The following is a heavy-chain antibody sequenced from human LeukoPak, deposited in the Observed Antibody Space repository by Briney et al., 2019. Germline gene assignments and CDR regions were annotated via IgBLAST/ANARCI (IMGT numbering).Heavy chain of an antibody. Sequence: GGSLRLSCAASGXTFSSYAMTWVRQAPGKGLEWVSSIVGSGAGTFYADSVKGRFTISRDNSKSTMYLQMNSLRADDTAVYSCANGKAHDNLDWFDPWGQGALVTVSS. CDR2: IVGSGAGT. V-gene: IGHV3-23*01. D-gene: IGHD1-14*01. J-gene: IGHJ5*02. CDR1: GXTFSSYA. CDR3: ANGKAHDNLDWFDP.